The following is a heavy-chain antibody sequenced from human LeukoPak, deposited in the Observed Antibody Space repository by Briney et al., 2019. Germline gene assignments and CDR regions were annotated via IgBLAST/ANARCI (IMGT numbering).Heavy chain of an antibody. J-gene: IGHJ4*02. V-gene: IGHV3-66*01. CDR1: GFTFSSYW. CDR3: ARSGSGYAFDY. D-gene: IGHD3-10*01. Sequence: GGSLRLSCAASGFTFSSYWMSWVRQAPGKGLEWVSVIYSGGSTYYADSVKGRVTISRDNSKNTLYLQMNSLRAEDTAVYYCARSGSGYAFDYWGQGTLVTVSS. CDR2: IYSGGST.